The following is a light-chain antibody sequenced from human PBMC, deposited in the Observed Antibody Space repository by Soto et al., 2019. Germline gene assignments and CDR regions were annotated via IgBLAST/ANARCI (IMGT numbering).Light chain of an antibody. CDR3: SSYAGSSTWV. J-gene: IGLJ3*02. Sequence: QSVLTQPASVSGSPGQSITISCTGTSSDLGSYDLVSWYQQHPGKAPKLMLYEGSKRPSGVSDRFSGSKSAYTASLTISGLQADDEAVYYCSSYAGSSTWVFGGGTQLTVL. CDR2: EGS. CDR1: SSDLGSYDL. V-gene: IGLV2-23*01.